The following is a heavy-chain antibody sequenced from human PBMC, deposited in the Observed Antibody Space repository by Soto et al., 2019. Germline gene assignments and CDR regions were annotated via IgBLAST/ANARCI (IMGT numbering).Heavy chain of an antibody. V-gene: IGHV3-30*18. CDR2: ISHGATRK. CDR1: RFTFSDYD. CDR3: AKDWVGGSNRYQLDY. Sequence: QVLLVESGGGVVQPGRSLRLSCAASRFTFSDYDMHWVRQAPGKGLEWVAGISHGATRKSYSDSVKGRFIISRDNSKKMLYLQLNSLRREDTAVYYCAKDWVGGSNRYQLDYWGRGTLVTVSS. D-gene: IGHD4-4*01. J-gene: IGHJ4*02.